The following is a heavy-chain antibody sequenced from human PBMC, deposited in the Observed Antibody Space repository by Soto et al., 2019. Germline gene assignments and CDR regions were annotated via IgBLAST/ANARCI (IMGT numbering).Heavy chain of an antibody. J-gene: IGHJ5*02. Sequence: QVQLVQSGAEVKQPGSSVKVSCQASGVTFSSFAISWVRQAPGQGLEWMGGIIPIFRTPNYAQNFQGRVTITADESTSSVYMELSRLRSDDTAVYYCARSTGSGYRPGTHRFNWFDPWGQGTLVTVSS. CDR3: ARSTGSGYRPGTHRFNWFDP. CDR2: IIPIFRTP. CDR1: GVTFSSFA. D-gene: IGHD5-12*01. V-gene: IGHV1-69*01.